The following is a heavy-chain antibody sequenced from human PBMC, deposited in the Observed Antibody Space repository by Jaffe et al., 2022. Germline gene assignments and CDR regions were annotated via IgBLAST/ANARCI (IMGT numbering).Heavy chain of an antibody. Sequence: QVQLVQSGAEVKKPGASVKVSCKASGYTFTSYAMHWVRQAPGQRLEWMGWINAGNGNTKYSQKFQGRVTITRDTSASTAYMELSSLRSEDTAVYYCARDLPAGDNMITFGGVIAPGGGWGQGTLVTVSS. J-gene: IGHJ4*02. CDR3: ARDLPAGDNMITFGGVIAPGGG. D-gene: IGHD3-16*02. CDR2: INAGNGNT. V-gene: IGHV1-3*01. CDR1: GYTFTSYA.